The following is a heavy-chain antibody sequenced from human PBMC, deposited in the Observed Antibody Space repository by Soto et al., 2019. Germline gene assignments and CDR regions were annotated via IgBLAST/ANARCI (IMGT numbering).Heavy chain of an antibody. Sequence: GGSLRLSCTASGFTFGDYAMSWFRQAPGKGLEWVGFIRSKAYRGTTENAASVKGRFTISRDDSKSIAYLQMNSLKTEDTAVYYCTSVSYSASYYGPYHMDVWGQGTTVTVSS. CDR2: IRSKAYRGTT. J-gene: IGHJ6*02. CDR3: TSVSYSASYYGPYHMDV. V-gene: IGHV3-49*03. D-gene: IGHD1-26*01. CDR1: GFTFGDYA.